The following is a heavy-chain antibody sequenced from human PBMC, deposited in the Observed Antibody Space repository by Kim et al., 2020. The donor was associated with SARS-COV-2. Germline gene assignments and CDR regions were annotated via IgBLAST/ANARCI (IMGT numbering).Heavy chain of an antibody. V-gene: IGHV4-59*01. CDR1: GGSISSYY. D-gene: IGHD3-22*01. CDR2: IYYSGST. CDR3: AREAGGYYDSSGYSPRYGMDV. Sequence: SETLSLTCTVSGGSISSYYWSWIRQPPGKGLEWIGYIYYSGSTNYNPSLKSRVTISVDTSKNQFSLKLSSVTAADTAVYYCAREAGGYYDSSGYSPRYGMDVWGQGTTVTVSS. J-gene: IGHJ6*02.